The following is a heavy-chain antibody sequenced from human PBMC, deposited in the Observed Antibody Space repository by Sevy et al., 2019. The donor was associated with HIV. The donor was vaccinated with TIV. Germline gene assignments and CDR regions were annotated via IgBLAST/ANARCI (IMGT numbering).Heavy chain of an antibody. CDR3: ARANKRYCSSTSCYGMDV. J-gene: IGHJ6*02. CDR2: IWYDGSNK. Sequence: GGSLRLSCAASGFTFSSYDMHWVRQAPGKGLEWVAVIWYDGSNKYYADSVKGRFTISRDNSKNTLYLQMNSLRAEDTAVYYCARANKRYCSSTSCYGMDVWGQGTTVTVSS. V-gene: IGHV3-33*01. D-gene: IGHD2-2*01. CDR1: GFTFSSYD.